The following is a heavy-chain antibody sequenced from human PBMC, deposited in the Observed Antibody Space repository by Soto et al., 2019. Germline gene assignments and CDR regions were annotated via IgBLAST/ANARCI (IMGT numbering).Heavy chain of an antibody. Sequence: PGESLKISCKGSGYNFTNYWIGWVRQIPWKGLEWMGIIYPDDSDTRYSPSFQGQVTISVDKSISAAYLQWGSLKASDTAMYFCARQEGATVIFYYGMEAWGQGTPVNVSS. D-gene: IGHD1-26*01. CDR2: IYPDDSDT. CDR1: GYNFTNYW. V-gene: IGHV5-51*01. J-gene: IGHJ6*02. CDR3: ARQEGATVIFYYGMEA.